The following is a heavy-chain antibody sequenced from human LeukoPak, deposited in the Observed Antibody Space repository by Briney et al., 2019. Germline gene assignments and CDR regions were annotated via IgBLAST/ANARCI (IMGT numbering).Heavy chain of an antibody. CDR2: IGAYNGNT. J-gene: IGHJ6*03. CDR3: ARVSVVYTYYYYYMDV. CDR1: GYTFTSYG. D-gene: IGHD2-8*02. Sequence: ASVKVSCKASGYTFTSYGISWVRQAPGQGLEWMGWIGAYNGNTNYAQKLQGRVTMTTDTSTSTAYMELRSLRSDDTAVYYCARVSVVYTYYYYYMDVWGKGTTVTVSS. V-gene: IGHV1-18*01.